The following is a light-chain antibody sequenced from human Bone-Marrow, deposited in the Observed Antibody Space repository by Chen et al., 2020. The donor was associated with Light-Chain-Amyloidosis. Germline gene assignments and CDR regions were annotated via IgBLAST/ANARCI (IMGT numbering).Light chain of an antibody. CDR2: DAS. CDR1: QSVSSH. J-gene: IGKJ4*01. CDR3: QQRSNWPLT. Sequence: EIVLTQSPVTLSLSPGERATLSCRAGQSVSSHVAWYQQKPGQAPRLLIYDASNRATGIPARFSGSGSGTDFTLTINSLEPEDFAVYYCQQRSNWPLTFGGGTKVEIK. V-gene: IGKV3-11*01.